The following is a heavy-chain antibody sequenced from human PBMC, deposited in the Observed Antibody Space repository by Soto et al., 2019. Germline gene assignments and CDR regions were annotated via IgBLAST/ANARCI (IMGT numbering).Heavy chain of an antibody. J-gene: IGHJ6*03. V-gene: IGHV1-2*04. Sequence: ASVKVSCKASGYTFTGYYMHWVRQAPGQGHEWMGGINPNSGGTNYAQKFQGWVTMTRDTSISTAYMELSRLRSDDTAVYYCAREAVAATPDYYYYYYMDVWGKGTTVTFSS. CDR3: AREAVAATPDYYYYYYMDV. CDR1: GYTFTGYY. D-gene: IGHD6-19*01. CDR2: INPNSGGT.